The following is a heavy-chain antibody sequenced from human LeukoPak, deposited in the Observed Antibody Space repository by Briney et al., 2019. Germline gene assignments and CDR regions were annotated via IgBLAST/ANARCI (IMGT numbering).Heavy chain of an antibody. D-gene: IGHD6-19*01. CDR3: VRHTSSAWYYFDH. Sequence: PSGTLSLTCTVSGASISSYYWSWIRQPPGKALEWVVYIYHSASTNYNPSLKSRVTISVDTSKNQFSLKLSSVTAADTAVYYCVRHTSSAWYYFDHWGPGTLVTVSS. CDR2: IYHSAST. V-gene: IGHV4-59*08. CDR1: GASISSYY. J-gene: IGHJ4*02.